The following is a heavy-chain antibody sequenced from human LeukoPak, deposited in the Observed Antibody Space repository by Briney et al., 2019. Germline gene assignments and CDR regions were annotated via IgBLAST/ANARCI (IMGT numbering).Heavy chain of an antibody. CDR3: ARGLAGAPLHF. Sequence: GGSLRLSCAASGFTFSSYSMNWVRQAPWKGLEWVSYISSSSSTIYYADSVKGRFTISRDNAKNSLYLQMNSLRAEGTAVYYCARGLAGAPLHFWGQGTLVTVSS. V-gene: IGHV3-48*01. CDR2: ISSSSSTI. J-gene: IGHJ4*02. CDR1: GFTFSSYS. D-gene: IGHD3-16*01.